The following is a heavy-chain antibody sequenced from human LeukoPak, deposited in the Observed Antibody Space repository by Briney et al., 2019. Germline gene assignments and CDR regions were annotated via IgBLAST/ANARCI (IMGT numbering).Heavy chain of an antibody. Sequence: GRSLRLSCGASGFTFSSYAMHWVRQAPGKGLEWVAVISYDGSNKYYADSVKGRFTISRDNSKNTLYLQMNSLRAEDTAVYYCAREGYSSSIGLDYWGQGTLATVSS. J-gene: IGHJ4*02. CDR1: GFTFSSYA. CDR2: ISYDGSNK. V-gene: IGHV3-30*04. CDR3: AREGYSSSIGLDY. D-gene: IGHD6-6*01.